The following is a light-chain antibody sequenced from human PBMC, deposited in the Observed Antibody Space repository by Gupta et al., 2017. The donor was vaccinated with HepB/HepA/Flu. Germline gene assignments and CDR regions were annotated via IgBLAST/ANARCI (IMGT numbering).Light chain of an antibody. CDR3: QQYYSTQT. Sequence: DIVMTQSPDSLAVSLGERATINCKSSQSVLYSSNNKNYLAWYQQKPGQPPKLLIYWASTRESGVPDRFSGSGSGTDFTLTISSLQAEDVVVYYCQQYYSTQTFGQGTKVEIK. CDR2: WAS. V-gene: IGKV4-1*01. J-gene: IGKJ1*01. CDR1: QSVLYSSNNKNY.